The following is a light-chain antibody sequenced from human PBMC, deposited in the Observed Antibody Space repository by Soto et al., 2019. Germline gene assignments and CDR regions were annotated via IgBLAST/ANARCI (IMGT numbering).Light chain of an antibody. CDR3: QQYGGSPQT. V-gene: IGKV3-20*01. Sequence: EIVLTQSPDTLSVSPGERATLSCRASQSVASNQLAWYQHKSGQAPRLLIHGVFTRANGIPDRFSGSGSGTDFTLTISRLEPEDFALYYCQQYGGSPQTFGQGTKVEIK. CDR1: QSVASNQ. J-gene: IGKJ1*01. CDR2: GVF.